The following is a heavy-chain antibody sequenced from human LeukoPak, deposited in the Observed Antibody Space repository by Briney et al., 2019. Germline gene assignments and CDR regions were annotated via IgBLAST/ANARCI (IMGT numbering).Heavy chain of an antibody. Sequence: GGYLRLSCAASGFTFSSYAMHWVRQAPGKGLEYVSAISSNGGSTYYANSVKGRFTISRDNSKNTLYLQMGSLRAEDMAVYYCASYDFWSGYLYWGQGTLVTVSS. V-gene: IGHV3-64*01. CDR3: ASYDFWSGYLY. D-gene: IGHD3-3*01. CDR1: GFTFSSYA. CDR2: ISSNGGST. J-gene: IGHJ4*02.